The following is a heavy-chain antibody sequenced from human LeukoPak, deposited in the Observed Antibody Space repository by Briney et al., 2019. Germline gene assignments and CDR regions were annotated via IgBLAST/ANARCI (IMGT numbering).Heavy chain of an antibody. CDR3: TTEGCNSNSCYYDY. V-gene: IGHV3-15*01. Sequence: AGGSLRLSCAASGFTFSNAWMSWVRQGPGKGPEWVGRIKSRTDGGTTDYAAPVKGRFTISRDDSKNMVYLEMNSLKTEDTGVYYCTTEGCNSNSCYYDYWGQGTLVTVSS. CDR1: GFTFSNAW. J-gene: IGHJ4*02. CDR2: IKSRTDGGTT. D-gene: IGHD2-2*01.